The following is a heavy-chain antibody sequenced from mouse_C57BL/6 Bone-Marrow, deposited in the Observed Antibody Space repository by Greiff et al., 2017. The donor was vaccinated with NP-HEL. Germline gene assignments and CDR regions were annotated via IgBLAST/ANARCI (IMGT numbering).Heavy chain of an antibody. CDR1: GYTFTSYW. D-gene: IGHD3-2*02. Sequence: VQLQQPGAELVRPGSSVKLSCKASGYTFTSYWMDWVKQRPGQGLEWIGNIYPSDSETHYNQKFKDKATLTVDKSSSTAYMQLGSLTSEDSAVYYCARSTAQATRFAYWGQGTLVTVSA. CDR2: IYPSDSET. CDR3: ARSTAQATRFAY. J-gene: IGHJ3*01. V-gene: IGHV1-61*01.